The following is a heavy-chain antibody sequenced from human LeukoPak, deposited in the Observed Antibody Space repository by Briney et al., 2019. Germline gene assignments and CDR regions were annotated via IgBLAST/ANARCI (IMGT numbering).Heavy chain of an antibody. Sequence: SETLSLTCAVYGGSFSGNYWSWIRQPPGKGLEWIGDINHSGTTNYSPSLKSRVTISVDTSKNQFSLKLSSVTAADTAVFYCARRTGTYYYDSSGYSPWRCYFDYWGQGTLVTVSS. CDR2: INHSGTT. J-gene: IGHJ4*02. D-gene: IGHD3-22*01. CDR3: ARRTGTYYYDSSGYSPWRCYFDY. CDR1: GGSFSGNY. V-gene: IGHV4-34*01.